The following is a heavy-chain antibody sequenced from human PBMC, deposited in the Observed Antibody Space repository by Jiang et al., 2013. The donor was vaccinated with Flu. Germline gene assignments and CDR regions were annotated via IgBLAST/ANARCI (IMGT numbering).Heavy chain of an antibody. D-gene: IGHD3-10*01. CDR3: ARDGPTYYYGSGVRYYFDY. V-gene: IGHV1-69*01. CDR2: IIPIFGTA. J-gene: IGHJ4*02. CDR1: GGTFSSYA. Sequence: VQLVESGAEVKKPGSSVKVSCKASGGTFSSYAISWVRQAPGQGLEWMGGIIPIFGTANYAQKFQGRVTITADESTSTAYMELSSLRSEDTAVYYCARDGPTYYYGSGVRYYFDYWGRGNPGHRLL.